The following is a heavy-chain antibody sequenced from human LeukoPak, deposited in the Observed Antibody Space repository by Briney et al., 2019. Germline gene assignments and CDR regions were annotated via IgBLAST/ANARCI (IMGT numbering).Heavy chain of an antibody. V-gene: IGHV3-23*01. CDR3: AKGGIQLWLSGNVEHRDFDY. J-gene: IGHJ4*02. CDR2: ISGSGGST. D-gene: IGHD5-18*01. Sequence: GGSLRLSCAASGFTFSSYAMSWVRQAPGKGLEWVSAISGSGGSTYYADSVKGRFTISRDNSKNTLYLQMNSLRAEDTAVYYCAKGGIQLWLSGNVEHRDFDYWGQGTLVTVSS. CDR1: GFTFSSYA.